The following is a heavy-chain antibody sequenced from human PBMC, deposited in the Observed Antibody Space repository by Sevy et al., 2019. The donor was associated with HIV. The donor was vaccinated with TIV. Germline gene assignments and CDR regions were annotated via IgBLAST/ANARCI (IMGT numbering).Heavy chain of an antibody. CDR2: IDYSGST. Sequence: SETLSLTCTVSGGSINPYSCTWIRQPPGKGLEWIGYIDYSGSTNYNPSLKSRATISADTSKIQFFLKLCSVTAADTAVYYCARVGSWYYGSTGNAFDIWGQWTMVTVSS. J-gene: IGHJ3*02. CDR1: GGSINPYS. D-gene: IGHD3-10*01. V-gene: IGHV4-59*01. CDR3: ARVGSWYYGSTGNAFDI.